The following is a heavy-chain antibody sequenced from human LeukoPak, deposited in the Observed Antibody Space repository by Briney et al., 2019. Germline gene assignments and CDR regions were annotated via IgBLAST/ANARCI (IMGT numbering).Heavy chain of an antibody. CDR2: IWIDGTNK. V-gene: IGHV3-33*01. CDR3: ARRDGYNADFDY. Sequence: GGSLRLSCAASGFTFSSYGMDWVRQAPGKGLEWVAVIWIDGTNKYFADSVKGRFTISRDNSKNTLYLQMNSLRAEDTSVYYCARRDGYNADFDYWGQGTLVTVSS. CDR1: GFTFSSYG. D-gene: IGHD5-24*01. J-gene: IGHJ4*02.